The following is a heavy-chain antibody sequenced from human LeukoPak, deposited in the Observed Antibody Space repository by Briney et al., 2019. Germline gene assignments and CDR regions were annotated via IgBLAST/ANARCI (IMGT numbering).Heavy chain of an antibody. D-gene: IGHD5-24*01. V-gene: IGHV4-30-4*01. J-gene: IGHJ4*02. CDR3: ARVLGGRDGFFFDY. CDR1: GGSISSGDYY. Sequence: PSQTLSLTCTVSGGSISSGDYYWSWIRQPPGKGLEWIGYIYYSGSTNYNPSLESRVTISVDTSKNQFSLKLSSVTAADTAVYHCARVLGGRDGFFFDYWGQGTQVIVSS. CDR2: IYYSGST.